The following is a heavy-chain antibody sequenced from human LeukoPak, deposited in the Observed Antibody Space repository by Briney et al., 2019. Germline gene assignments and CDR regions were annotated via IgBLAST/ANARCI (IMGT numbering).Heavy chain of an antibody. V-gene: IGHV3-30*04. D-gene: IGHD3-22*01. CDR3: ARGKTYYYDSSGDY. CDR2: ISYDGSNK. CDR1: GFIFNNYA. Sequence: GGSLRLSRVASGFIFNNYAMSWVRQAPGKGLEWVAVISYDGSNKYYADSVKGRFTISRDNSKNTLYLQMNSLRAEDTAVYYCARGKTYYYDSSGDYWGQGTLVTVSS. J-gene: IGHJ4*02.